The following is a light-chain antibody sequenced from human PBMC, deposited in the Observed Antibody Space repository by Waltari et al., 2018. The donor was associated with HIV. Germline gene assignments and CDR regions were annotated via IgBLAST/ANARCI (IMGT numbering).Light chain of an antibody. CDR2: STD. CDR1: SGSVSTNHY. Sequence: QTVVTQESSFSVSPGGTVTPTCGLSSGSVSTNHYPSWYQQTPGQAPRTLIYSTDSRSSGGPDRFSGSILGNKAALTITGAHADDEFDYYCALYMGSGSWVFGGGTKLTVL. CDR3: ALYMGSGSWV. J-gene: IGLJ3*02. V-gene: IGLV8-61*01.